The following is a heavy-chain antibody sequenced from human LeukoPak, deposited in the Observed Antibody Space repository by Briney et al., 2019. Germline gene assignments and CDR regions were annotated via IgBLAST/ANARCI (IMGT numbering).Heavy chain of an antibody. V-gene: IGHV3-33*01. CDR1: GFTFSSYG. D-gene: IGHD3-22*01. J-gene: IGHJ4*02. CDR2: IWYDGSNK. CDR3: ARAHNYYDSSGYYLLDY. Sequence: PGGSLRLSCAASGFTFSSYGMHWVRQAPGKGLEWVAVIWYDGSNKYYADSVKGRFTTSRDNSKNTLYLQMNSLRAEDTAVYYCARAHNYYDSSGYYLLDYWGQGTLVTVSS.